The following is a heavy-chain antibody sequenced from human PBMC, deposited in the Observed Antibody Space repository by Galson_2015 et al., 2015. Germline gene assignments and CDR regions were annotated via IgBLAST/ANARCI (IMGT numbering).Heavy chain of an antibody. D-gene: IGHD3-3*01. CDR2: ISNGGSTI. J-gene: IGHJ6*04. V-gene: IGHV3-48*02. CDR1: GFTFRDYS. Sequence: SLRLSCAASGFTFRDYSMNWIRQAPGKGLEWISYISNGGSTIYYADSVKGRFTISRDNAKNSLYLQMNSLRDEDTAVYYCARDGPGVLRFLDVWGKGTTVTVSP. CDR3: ARDGPGVLRFLDV.